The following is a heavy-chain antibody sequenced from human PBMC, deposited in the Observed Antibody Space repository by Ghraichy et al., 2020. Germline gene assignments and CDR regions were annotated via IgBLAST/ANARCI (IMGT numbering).Heavy chain of an antibody. J-gene: IGHJ3*01. V-gene: IGHV3-23*01. CDR1: GFPFTSYD. Sequence: GGSLRLSCAASGFPFTSYDLSWVRQVPGKGLEWVSTLGADGRSTFYADSVKGRFTISRDKSKRTMYLQMNSLRADDTAVYYCAKEGGRLGEGAFDVWGQGTKVTVSS. CDR3: AKEGGRLGEGAFDV. D-gene: IGHD3-10*01. CDR2: LGADGRST.